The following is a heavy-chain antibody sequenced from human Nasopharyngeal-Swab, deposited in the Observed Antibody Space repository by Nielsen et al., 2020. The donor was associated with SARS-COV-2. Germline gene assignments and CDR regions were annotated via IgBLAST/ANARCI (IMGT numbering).Heavy chain of an antibody. V-gene: IGHV3-23*01. CDR1: GFTFSSYA. D-gene: IGHD3-3*01. J-gene: IGHJ4*02. Sequence: GGSLRLSCAASGFTFSSYAMSWVRQAPGKGLEWVSAITGNGGSTYYADSVKGRFTISRDNSKNTLYLQMNSLRAEDTAVYYCAKILAVGWFLGGYFDYWGQGTLVTVSS. CDR3: AKILAVGWFLGGYFDY. CDR2: ITGNGGST.